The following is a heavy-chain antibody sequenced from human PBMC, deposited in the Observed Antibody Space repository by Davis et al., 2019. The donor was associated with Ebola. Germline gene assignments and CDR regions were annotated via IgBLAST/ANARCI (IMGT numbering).Heavy chain of an antibody. J-gene: IGHJ6*02. Sequence: GESLKISCAASGFTFSSYAMTWVRQAPGKGLEWVAGLGSNSVTHYTDSVKGRFTISRDDSKNTLYLQMDSLRADDTAVYYCAKDLFWWSASDAWGQGTTVTVSS. CDR1: GFTFSSYA. CDR3: AKDLFWWSASDA. D-gene: IGHD2-8*02. V-gene: IGHV3-23*01. CDR2: LGSNSVT.